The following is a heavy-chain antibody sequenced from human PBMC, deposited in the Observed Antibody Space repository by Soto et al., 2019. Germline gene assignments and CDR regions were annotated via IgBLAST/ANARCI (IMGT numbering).Heavy chain of an antibody. CDR1: GFIFRSYW. CDR2: IKQDGSEK. Sequence: EVQLVGSGGGLVQPRGSLRLSCAASGFIFRSYWMSWVRQAPGKGLECVANIKQDGSEKYYVDSVKGRFTISRDNAKNSLYLQMNSLRAEDTAVYYCARDPGYCSSTSCYAFADYWGQGTLVTVSS. V-gene: IGHV3-7*01. CDR3: ARDPGYCSSTSCYAFADY. D-gene: IGHD2-2*01. J-gene: IGHJ4*02.